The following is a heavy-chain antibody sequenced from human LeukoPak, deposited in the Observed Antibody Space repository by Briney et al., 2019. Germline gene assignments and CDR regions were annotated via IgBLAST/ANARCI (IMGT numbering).Heavy chain of an antibody. D-gene: IGHD1-20*01. J-gene: IGHJ4*02. V-gene: IGHV3-30*18. CDR2: ISYDVSDK. Sequence: GGSLRLSCAASGFTFTSYGMHWVRQAPGKGLEWVAVISYDVSDKYYVDSVKGRFTISRDTSKNTLYLQMDSLRAEDTAVYYCAKDRGSGYNWNDVLDYWGQGTLVTVSS. CDR3: AKDRGSGYNWNDVLDY. CDR1: GFTFTSYG.